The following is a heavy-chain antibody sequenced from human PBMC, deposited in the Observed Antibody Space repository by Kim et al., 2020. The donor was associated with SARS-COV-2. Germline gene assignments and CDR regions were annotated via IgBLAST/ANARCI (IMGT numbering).Heavy chain of an antibody. CDR1: GGSISSSSYY. CDR3: AITSVNYYDSSGLFDY. D-gene: IGHD3-22*01. Sequence: SETLSLTCTVSGGSISSSSYYWGWIRQPPGKGLEWIGSIYYSGSTYYNPSLKSRVTISVDTSKNQFSLKLSSVTAADTAVYYCAITSVNYYDSSGLFDYWGQGTLVTVSS. J-gene: IGHJ4*02. CDR2: IYYSGST. V-gene: IGHV4-39*07.